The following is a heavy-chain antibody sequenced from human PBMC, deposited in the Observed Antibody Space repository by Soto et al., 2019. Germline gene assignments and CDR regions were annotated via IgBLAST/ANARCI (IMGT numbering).Heavy chain of an antibody. CDR2: IKQDGSEK. Sequence: EVPLVESGGGLVQPGGSLRLSCAASGFTFSSYWMSWVRQAPGKGLEWVANIKQDGSEKYYVDSVKGRFTISRDNAKNSLYLQMNSLRAEDTAVYYCARYVVEDYNWFDPWGQGTLVTVSS. V-gene: IGHV3-7*01. CDR3: ARYVVEDYNWFDP. D-gene: IGHD2-15*01. J-gene: IGHJ5*02. CDR1: GFTFSSYW.